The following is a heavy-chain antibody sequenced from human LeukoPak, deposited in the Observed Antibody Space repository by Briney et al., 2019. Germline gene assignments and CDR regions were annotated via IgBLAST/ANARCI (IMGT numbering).Heavy chain of an antibody. D-gene: IGHD3-10*01. Sequence: GGSLRLSCAVSGFTVRSNFMTWVRQAPEKGLEWVSTFYSGGRTYYSDSVKGRFTISRDNSKNTLYLQMNSLRAEDTAVYYCAKDGGSLWFGELLLTPDIYFDYWGQGTLVTVSS. V-gene: IGHV3-53*01. CDR2: FYSGGRT. CDR1: GFTVRSNF. CDR3: AKDGGSLWFGELLLTPDIYFDY. J-gene: IGHJ4*02.